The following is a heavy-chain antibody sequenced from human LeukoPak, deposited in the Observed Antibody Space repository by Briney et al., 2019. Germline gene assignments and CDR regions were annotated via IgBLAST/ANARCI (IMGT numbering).Heavy chain of an antibody. D-gene: IGHD4/OR15-4a*01. CDR2: ISSGGSNT. Sequence: PGGSLRLSCAASGFTFSSYGMSWVRQAPGKGLEWVSGISSGGSNTNYADSVKGRFTISRDNSKNTLYLQMNSLRAEDTAVYYCAKGGAVARSAFDIWGQGTMVTVSS. CDR3: AKGGAVARSAFDI. V-gene: IGHV3-23*01. J-gene: IGHJ3*02. CDR1: GFTFSSYG.